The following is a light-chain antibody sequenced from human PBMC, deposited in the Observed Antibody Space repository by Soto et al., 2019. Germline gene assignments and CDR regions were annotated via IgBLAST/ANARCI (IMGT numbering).Light chain of an antibody. V-gene: IGKV3-15*01. J-gene: IGKJ1*01. CDR3: HQVNDWPRGT. CDR1: QSISSY. CDR2: GAS. Sequence: EIVVTQSPATLSVSPGERATLSCRASQSISSYLAWYQQKPGQAPRLLIYGASTRATDIPARFSGGGSGTEFTLTINSLQSEDVAVYYCHQVNDWPRGTFGQGTKVEVK.